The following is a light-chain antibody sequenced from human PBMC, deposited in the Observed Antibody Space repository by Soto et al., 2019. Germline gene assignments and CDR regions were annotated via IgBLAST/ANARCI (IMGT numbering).Light chain of an antibody. CDR2: EVS. Sequence: QSALTQPASVSGSPGQSVSISCTGTSSDVGFYNYVSWYQQHPGKAPKLMIYEVSNRPSAVSSRFSGSKSGNTASLTISGLQAEDEAHYYCSSYKSSSAYVFGTGTKVTV. V-gene: IGLV2-14*01. CDR3: SSYKSSSAYV. J-gene: IGLJ1*01. CDR1: SSDVGFYNY.